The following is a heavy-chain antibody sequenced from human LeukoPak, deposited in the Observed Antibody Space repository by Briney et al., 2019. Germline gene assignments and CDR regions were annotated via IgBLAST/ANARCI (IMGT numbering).Heavy chain of an antibody. CDR2: IYYSGRP. V-gene: IGHV4-38-2*02. J-gene: IGHJ5*02. CDR3: ARDGDGLRGDWFDP. Sequence: GSLRLSCAASGFTFSDYYMSWIRQPPGKGLEWIGRIYYSGRPYYNPSLKSRVTISVDTSKNQFSLKLSSVTAADTAVYYCARDGDGLRGDWFDPWGQGTLVTVSS. D-gene: IGHD5-24*01. CDR1: GFTFSDYY.